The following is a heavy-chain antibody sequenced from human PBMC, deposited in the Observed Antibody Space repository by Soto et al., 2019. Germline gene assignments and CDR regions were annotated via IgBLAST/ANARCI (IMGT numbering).Heavy chain of an antibody. CDR2: ISYDGSNT. V-gene: IGHV3-30*18. CDR3: AKEGGLSGSYYISSSYYFDY. J-gene: IGHJ4*02. CDR1: GFTFSSYG. Sequence: RGSLRLSCVASGFTFSSYGMHWVRQAPGKGLEWVAIISYDGSNTYYADSVKGRFNISRDNSKNTLYLQMNSLRAEDTSVYYCAKEGGLSGSYYISSSYYFDYWGQGTLVTLSS. D-gene: IGHD1-26*01.